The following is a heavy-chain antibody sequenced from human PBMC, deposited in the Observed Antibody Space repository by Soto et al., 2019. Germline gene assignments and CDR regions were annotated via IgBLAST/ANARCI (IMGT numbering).Heavy chain of an antibody. CDR2: INPNSGGT. Sequence: QEQLVQSGAEVKKPGASVKVSCKASGYTFSGYYIHWLRQAPGQGLEWMGWINPNSGGTNYAQKFQGRVTVTRDTPTRTAYMELSRLPADDTAVYYCARSLTEGYCTITGCYTRPLYGMDVWGQGTTVTVSS. CDR3: ARSLTEGYCTITGCYTRPLYGMDV. D-gene: IGHD2-2*02. J-gene: IGHJ6*02. V-gene: IGHV1-2*02. CDR1: GYTFSGYY.